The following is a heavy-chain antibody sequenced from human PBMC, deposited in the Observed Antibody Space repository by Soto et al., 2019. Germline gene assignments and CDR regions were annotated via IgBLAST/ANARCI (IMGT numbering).Heavy chain of an antibody. J-gene: IGHJ6*02. CDR1: GGSISSYY. CDR2: IYYSGST. CDR3: ASGGYSSGGSCYPVSTGYGMDV. V-gene: IGHV4-59*01. D-gene: IGHD2-15*01. Sequence: PSETLSLTCTVSGGSISSYYWSWIRQPPGKGLEWIGYIYYSGSTNYNPSLKSRVTISVDTSKNQFSLKLSSVTAADTAVYYCASGGYSSGGSCYPVSTGYGMDVWGQGTTGTVSS.